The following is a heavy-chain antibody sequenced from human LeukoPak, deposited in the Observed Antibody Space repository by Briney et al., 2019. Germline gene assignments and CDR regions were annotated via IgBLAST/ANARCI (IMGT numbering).Heavy chain of an antibody. J-gene: IGHJ4*02. D-gene: IGHD3-22*01. Sequence: PGGSLRLSCAASGFTFSSYAMSWVRQAPGKGLEWVSVIYSGGSTYYADSVKGRFTITRDNSKNTLYLQMNSLRAEDTAVYYCAGGGARYDDDSSGYYFDHWAQGTLVTVSS. CDR1: GFTFSSYA. CDR2: IYSGGST. CDR3: AGGGARYDDDSSGYYFDH. V-gene: IGHV3-66*01.